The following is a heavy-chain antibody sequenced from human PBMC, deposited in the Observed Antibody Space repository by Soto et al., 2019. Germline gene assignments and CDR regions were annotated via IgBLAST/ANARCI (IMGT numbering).Heavy chain of an antibody. CDR3: AREKVGTTFFDN. Sequence: PSETRSLTGRVSGFAISRGYYWSWVRQPPGKGLEWIGSIYPSVSSYHNPSLATRLRLSIDTSKNQFTLNLTSVTAADTALYFCAREKVGTTFFDNWGQGIQVTVSS. J-gene: IGHJ4*02. CDR1: GFAISRGYY. V-gene: IGHV4-38-2*02. D-gene: IGHD1-1*01. CDR2: IYPSVSS.